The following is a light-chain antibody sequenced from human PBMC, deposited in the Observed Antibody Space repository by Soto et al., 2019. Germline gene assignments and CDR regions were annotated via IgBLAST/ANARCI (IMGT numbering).Light chain of an antibody. CDR1: QSVSNN. V-gene: IGKV3-15*01. J-gene: IGKJ1*01. CDR3: QQYNKWPRT. CDR2: GAS. Sequence: EIVMTQSPATLSVSPGERATLSCRASQSVSNNLAWYQQKPGQAPRLLIYGASATATAIPARFSGSGSGTEFTLTISSLQSEDFAFYYCQQYNKWPRTFGQGTKVDNK.